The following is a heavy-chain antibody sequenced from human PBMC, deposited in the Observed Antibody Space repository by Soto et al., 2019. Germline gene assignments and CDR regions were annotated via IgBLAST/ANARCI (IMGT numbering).Heavy chain of an antibody. CDR3: ARDVAGLSPWDAFDI. J-gene: IGHJ3*02. V-gene: IGHV1-18*01. CDR1: GYTFTSYG. D-gene: IGHD6-19*01. Sequence: GASVKVSCKASGYTFTSYGISWVRQAPGQGLEWMGWISAYNGNTNYAQKLQGRVTMTTDTSTSTAYMELRSLRSDDTAVYYCARDVAGLSPWDAFDIWGQGTMVTVSS. CDR2: ISAYNGNT.